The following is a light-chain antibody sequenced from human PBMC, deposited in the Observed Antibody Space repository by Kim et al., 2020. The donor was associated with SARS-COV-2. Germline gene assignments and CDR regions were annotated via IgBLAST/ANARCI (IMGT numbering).Light chain of an antibody. Sequence: ISSYLNWYQQKPGKAPKFLIYAASSLQSGVPSRFSGSGSGTDFTLTISSLQPEDFATYYCQQSYSTPYTFGQGTKLEI. CDR3: QQSYSTPYT. CDR1: ISSY. V-gene: IGKV1-39*01. J-gene: IGKJ2*01. CDR2: AAS.